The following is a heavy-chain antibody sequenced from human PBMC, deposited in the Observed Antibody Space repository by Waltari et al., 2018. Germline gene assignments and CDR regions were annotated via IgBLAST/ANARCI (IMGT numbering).Heavy chain of an antibody. J-gene: IGHJ4*02. CDR3: ARIEHFDY. D-gene: IGHD2-21*01. CDR1: GYTFTSYA. CDR2: INAGNGDT. V-gene: IGHV1-3*01. Sequence: QVQLVQSGAEVEKPGASVKVSSKASGYTFTSYASQWVRQAPGQGLEWMGWINAGNGDTKYSQKFQGRVTITRDTSESNAYMELSSLRSEDTAVYYCARIEHFDYWGQGTLVTVSS.